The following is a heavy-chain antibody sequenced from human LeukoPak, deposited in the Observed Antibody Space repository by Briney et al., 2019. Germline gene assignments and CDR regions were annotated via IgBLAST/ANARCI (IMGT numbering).Heavy chain of an antibody. V-gene: IGHV1-2*02. CDR2: ISPNSGGT. D-gene: IGHD3-10*01. CDR1: GYTFNTYA. CDR3: ARDSGTTGEVKFDP. Sequence: VASVKVSCKASGYTFNTYAMNWVRQAPGQGLEWMGWISPNSGGTNYAQKFQGRVTMTRDTSISTAYMELSRLRSDDTAVYYCARDSGTTGEVKFDPWGQGMLVTVSS. J-gene: IGHJ5*02.